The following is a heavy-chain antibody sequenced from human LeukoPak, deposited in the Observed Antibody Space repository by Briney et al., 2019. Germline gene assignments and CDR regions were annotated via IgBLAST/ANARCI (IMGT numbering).Heavy chain of an antibody. CDR2: INPNSGGT. D-gene: IGHD6-13*01. CDR1: GYTFTGYY. V-gene: IGHV1-2*02. J-gene: IGHJ4*02. Sequence: ASVKVSCKASGYTFTGYYMHWVRQAPGQGLEWMGWINPNSGGTNYAQKFQGRVSMTRDTSISTAYMELSRLRSEDTAVYYCARVNEGIAAAGTDYCGQGTLVTVSS. CDR3: ARVNEGIAAAGTDY.